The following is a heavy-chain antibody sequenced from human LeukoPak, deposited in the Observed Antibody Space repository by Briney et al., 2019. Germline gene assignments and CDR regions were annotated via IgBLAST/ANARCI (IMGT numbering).Heavy chain of an antibody. Sequence: PGGSLRLSCAASGFTFSSYWMSWVRQAPGKGLEWVANIKQDGSEKYYVDSVKGRFTISRDNAKNSLYLQMNSLRAEDTAVYYCARDSGYSYGSPFDYWGQGTLVTASS. CDR3: ARDSGYSYGSPFDY. CDR1: GFTFSSYW. J-gene: IGHJ4*02. D-gene: IGHD5-18*01. V-gene: IGHV3-7*01. CDR2: IKQDGSEK.